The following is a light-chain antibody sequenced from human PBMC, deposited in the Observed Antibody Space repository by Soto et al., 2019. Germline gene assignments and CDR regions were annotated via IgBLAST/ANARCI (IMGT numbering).Light chain of an antibody. CDR2: RAS. CDR1: QSIGTW. CDR3: KHPKG. V-gene: IGKV1-5*03. J-gene: IGKJ1*01. Sequence: DIHMTQSPSTLSASVGDRVIITCRASQSIGTWLAWYQQKPGRAPNLLIYRASSLETGVPSRFSGSGSGAEFTLTISRLQPDDFSTYYGKHPKGFGQGTKVEIK.